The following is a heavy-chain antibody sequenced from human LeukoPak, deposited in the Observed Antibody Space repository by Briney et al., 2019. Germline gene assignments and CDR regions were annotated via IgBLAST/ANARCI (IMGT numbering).Heavy chain of an antibody. CDR3: AKDLALVIID. CDR1: GFTFSSCG. V-gene: IGHV3-30*02. Sequence: PGGSLRLSCAASGFTFSSCGMHWVRQAPGKGLKWVAFIRYDGSNKYYADSVKGRFTISRDNSKNTLYMQMNSLRAEDTAVYYCAKDLALVIIDWGQGTLVTVSS. D-gene: IGHD3-9*01. CDR2: IRYDGSNK. J-gene: IGHJ4*02.